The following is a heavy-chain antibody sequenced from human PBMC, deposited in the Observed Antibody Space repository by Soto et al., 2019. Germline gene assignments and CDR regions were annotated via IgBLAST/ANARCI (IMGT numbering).Heavy chain of an antibody. CDR1: GGTFSSYT. D-gene: IGHD4-17*01. CDR3: ARDLSTTVTTQRDNWFDP. V-gene: IGHV1-69*04. Sequence: ASVKVSCKASGGTFSSYTISWVRQAPGQGLEWMGRIIPILGIANYAQKFQGRVTITADKSTSTAYMELSSLRSEDTAVYYCARDLSTTVTTQRDNWFDPWGQGTLVTVSS. CDR2: IIPILGIA. J-gene: IGHJ5*02.